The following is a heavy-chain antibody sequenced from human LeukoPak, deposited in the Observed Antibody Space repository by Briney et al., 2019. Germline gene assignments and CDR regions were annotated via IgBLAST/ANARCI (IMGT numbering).Heavy chain of an antibody. CDR1: GGSFSGYY. V-gene: IGHV4-34*12. J-gene: IGHJ5*02. CDR3: ARLAYDSGGDNWFDP. D-gene: IGHD3-22*01. Sequence: SETLSLTCAVYGGSFSGYYWGWIRQPPGKGLEWIGNIFYSGSAYYSPSLKSRVTISVDTSKNQFSLKLSSVTAADTAVYYCARLAYDSGGDNWFDPWGQGTLVTVSS. CDR2: IFYSGSA.